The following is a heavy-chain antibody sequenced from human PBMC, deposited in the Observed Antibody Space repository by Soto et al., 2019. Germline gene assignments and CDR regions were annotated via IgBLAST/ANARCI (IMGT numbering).Heavy chain of an antibody. J-gene: IGHJ4*02. CDR3: ARRSSSWYFDY. V-gene: IGHV3-23*01. Sequence: EVQLLESGGGLVQPGGSLRLSCAASGFTFSSYAMNWVRQAPGKGLEWVSVISGSGDSTYYADSVKGRFTISRDNSKNTLYLQMNTLRAEDTAVYYCARRSSSWYFDYWCQGTVVTVSS. CDR1: GFTFSSYA. D-gene: IGHD6-13*01. CDR2: ISGSGDST.